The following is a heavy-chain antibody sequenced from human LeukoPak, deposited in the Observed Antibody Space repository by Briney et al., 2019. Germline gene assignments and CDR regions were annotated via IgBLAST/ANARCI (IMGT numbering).Heavy chain of an antibody. CDR3: AREMRGTIRIAAAGTRWFDP. V-gene: IGHV1-2*02. Sequence: GASVKVSCKASGYTFTGYYVHWVRQAPGQGLEWMGWINPNSGGTNYAQKFQGRVTMTRDTSISTAYMELSRLRSDDTAVYYCAREMRGTIRIAAAGTRWFDPWGQGTLVTVSS. D-gene: IGHD6-13*01. J-gene: IGHJ5*02. CDR2: INPNSGGT. CDR1: GYTFTGYY.